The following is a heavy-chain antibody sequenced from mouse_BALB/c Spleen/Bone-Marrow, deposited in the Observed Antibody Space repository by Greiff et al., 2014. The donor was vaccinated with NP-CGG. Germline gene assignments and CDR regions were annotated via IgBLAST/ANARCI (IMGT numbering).Heavy chain of an antibody. J-gene: IGHJ3*01. CDR3: ARAYY. D-gene: IGHD2-10*01. CDR2: INSDGGST. CDR1: GFTFSRYG. Sequence: EVQRVESGGGLVQFGGSLKLSCEASGFTFSRYGMSWVRQTPDKRLELVAIINSDGGSTYYPDSVKGRFTISRDNAKKTLYLQMSSLKSEDTAMYYCARAYYWGQGTLVTVSA. V-gene: IGHV5-6-3*01.